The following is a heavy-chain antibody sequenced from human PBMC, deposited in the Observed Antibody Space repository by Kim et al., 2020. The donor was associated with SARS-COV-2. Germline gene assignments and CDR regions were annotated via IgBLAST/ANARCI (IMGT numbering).Heavy chain of an antibody. V-gene: IGHV3-48*03. D-gene: IGHD3-3*01. J-gene: IGHJ6*02. CDR3: ARARYYDFWSGYPYYYYGMDV. CDR1: GFTFSSYE. Sequence: GGSLRLSCAASGFTFSSYEMNWVRQAPGKGLEWVSYISSSGSTIYYADSVKGRFTISRDNAKNSLYLQMNSLRAEDTAVYYCARARYYDFWSGYPYYYYGMDVWGQGTTVTVSS. CDR2: ISSSGSTI.